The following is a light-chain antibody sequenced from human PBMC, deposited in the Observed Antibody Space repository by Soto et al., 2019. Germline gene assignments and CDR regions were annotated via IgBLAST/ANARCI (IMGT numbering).Light chain of an antibody. CDR3: QQRYDWPLT. V-gene: IGKV3-11*01. CDR1: QTVYNY. CDR2: DAS. J-gene: IGKJ4*01. Sequence: EIVLTQSPATLSLSPGERATLSCRASQTVYNYLAWYQQRPGQAPRLLIYDASNRATGIPARFSGSGSGTDFTLTITSLEPEDLAVYFGQQRYDWPLTFGGGSRIEIK.